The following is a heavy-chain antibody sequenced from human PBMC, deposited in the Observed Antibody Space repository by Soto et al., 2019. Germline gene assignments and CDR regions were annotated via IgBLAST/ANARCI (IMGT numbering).Heavy chain of an antibody. CDR2: INSDGSST. D-gene: IGHD6-13*01. J-gene: IGHJ6*02. Sequence: LRLSCAASGFTFSSYWMHWVRQAPGKGLVWVSRINSDGSSTSYADSVKGRFTISRDNAKNTLYLQMNSLRAEDTAVYYCARVGKSPSPAPYYGMDVWGRGTTVTVSS. CDR3: ARVGKSPSPAPYYGMDV. CDR1: GFTFSSYW. V-gene: IGHV3-74*01.